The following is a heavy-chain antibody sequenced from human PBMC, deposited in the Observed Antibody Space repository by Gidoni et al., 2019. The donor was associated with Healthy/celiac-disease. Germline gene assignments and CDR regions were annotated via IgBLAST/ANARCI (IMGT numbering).Heavy chain of an antibody. CDR3: VRGGYSYGLF. CDR2: IYHSGST. CDR1: GGSSRSGGYS. V-gene: IGHV4-30-2*01. D-gene: IGHD5-18*01. Sequence: LQLQESGSGLVKPSQTLSLPCAVSGGSSRSGGYSWSWIRQPPGKGLEWIGYIYHSGSTYYNPSLKSRVTISVDRSKNQFSLKLSSVTAADTAVYYCVRGGYSYGLFWGQGTLVTVSS. J-gene: IGHJ4*02.